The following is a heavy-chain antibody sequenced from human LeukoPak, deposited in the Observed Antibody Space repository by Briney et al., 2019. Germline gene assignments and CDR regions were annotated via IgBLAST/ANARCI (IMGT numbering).Heavy chain of an antibody. CDR1: GGSISSYY. Sequence: SETLSLTCTVSGGSISSYYWSWIRQPPGKGLEWIGYIYTSGSTNYNPSLKSRVTISVDTSKNQFSLKLSSVTAADTAVYYCARHCSSTSCYTDGFDYWAREPWSPSPQ. CDR2: IYTSGST. D-gene: IGHD2-2*02. V-gene: IGHV4-4*09. CDR3: ARHCSSTSCYTDGFDY. J-gene: IGHJ4*02.